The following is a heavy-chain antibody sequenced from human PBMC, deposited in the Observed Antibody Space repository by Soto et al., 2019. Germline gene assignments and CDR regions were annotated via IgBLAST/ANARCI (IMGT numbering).Heavy chain of an antibody. V-gene: IGHV3-23*01. CDR3: AKDITFGGVIAEYGMDV. CDR2: ISGSGGRT. CDR1: GFTFSSYA. D-gene: IGHD3-16*02. J-gene: IGHJ6*02. Sequence: EAQLLESGGGLVQPGGSLRLSCAASGFTFSSYAMSWVRQAPGKGLEWVSGISGSGGRTYYADSVKGRFTISRDNSKNTLYLQMNSLRAEDTAVYYCAKDITFGGVIAEYGMDVWGQGTTVTVSS.